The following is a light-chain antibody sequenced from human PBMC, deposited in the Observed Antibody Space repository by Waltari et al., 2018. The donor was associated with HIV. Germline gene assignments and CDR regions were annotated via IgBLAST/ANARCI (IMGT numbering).Light chain of an antibody. CDR1: SSAVVGSQY. CDR2: DVS. Sequence: QSALTQPASVSGSPGQSITISCTGASSAVVGSQYVSWYQHHPGKAPKLMIYDVSERPSGVSNRFSGSKSGNTASLTISGLQAEDEADYYCCSYAGSSTLLFGGGTKVTVL. CDR3: CSYAGSSTLL. J-gene: IGLJ3*02. V-gene: IGLV2-23*02.